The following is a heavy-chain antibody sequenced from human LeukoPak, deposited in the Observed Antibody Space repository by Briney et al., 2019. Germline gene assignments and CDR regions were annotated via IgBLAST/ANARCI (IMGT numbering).Heavy chain of an antibody. CDR3: ARAYYDFWSGRSMGYSYYYMAV. CDR2: INHSGST. Sequence: PSETLSLTCAVYGGSFSGYYWSWIRQPPGKGLEWIGEINHSGSTNYNPSLKSRVTISVDTSKNQFSLKLSSVTAADTAVYYCARAYYDFWSGRSMGYSYYYMAVWGKGTTVTVSS. CDR1: GGSFSGYY. J-gene: IGHJ6*03. D-gene: IGHD3-3*01. V-gene: IGHV4-34*01.